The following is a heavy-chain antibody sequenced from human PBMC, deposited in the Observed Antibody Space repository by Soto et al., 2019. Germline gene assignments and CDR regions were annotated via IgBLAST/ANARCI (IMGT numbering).Heavy chain of an antibody. Sequence: ASVKVSCKASGYTFTSYGISWVRQAPGQGLEWMGWISAYNGNTNYAQKLQGRVTMTTDTSTSTAYMELRSLRSDDTAVYYCARACGLFDYVWGSYRFFHLDYWGQGTLVTVSS. D-gene: IGHD3-16*02. J-gene: IGHJ4*02. CDR2: ISAYNGNT. CDR1: GYTFTSYG. CDR3: ARACGLFDYVWGSYRFFHLDY. V-gene: IGHV1-18*01.